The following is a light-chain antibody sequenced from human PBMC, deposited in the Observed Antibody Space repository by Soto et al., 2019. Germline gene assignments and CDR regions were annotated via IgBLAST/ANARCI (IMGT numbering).Light chain of an antibody. Sequence: DIQMTQSPSTLSAPVGDRVTITCRASQSISSWLAWYQQKPGKAPKLLIYDASSLESGVPSRFSGSGSGTEFTLTISSLQPDDFATYYCQQYTWTFGQGTKVEIK. CDR2: DAS. V-gene: IGKV1-5*01. CDR3: QQYTWT. CDR1: QSISSW. J-gene: IGKJ1*01.